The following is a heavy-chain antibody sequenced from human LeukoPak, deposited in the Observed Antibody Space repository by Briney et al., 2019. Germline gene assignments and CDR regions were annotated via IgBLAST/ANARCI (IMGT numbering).Heavy chain of an antibody. D-gene: IGHD3-9*01. CDR3: ARGVLRYFDWLTRSYYYMDV. Sequence: SETLSLTCTVSGGSISSSSYYWSWIRQPPGKGLEWIGEINHSGSTNYNPSLKSRVTISVDTSKNQFSLKLSSVTAADTAVYYCARGVLRYFDWLTRSYYYMDVWGKGTTVTVSS. CDR1: GGSISSSSYY. CDR2: INHSGST. V-gene: IGHV4-39*07. J-gene: IGHJ6*03.